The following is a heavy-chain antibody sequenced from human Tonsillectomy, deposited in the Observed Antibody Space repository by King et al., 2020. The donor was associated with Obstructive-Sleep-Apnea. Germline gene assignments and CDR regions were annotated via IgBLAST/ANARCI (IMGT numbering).Heavy chain of an antibody. D-gene: IGHD6-19*01. CDR3: ARDSRQWLVDFDL. Sequence: VQLVESGGGLVKPGGSLRLSCAGSGFIFSSCGMNWVRQAPGKGLEWVSYIDSSSSYIYYADSVKGRFTVSRDNAKNSLYLHMNSLRADDAAVYYCARDSRQWLVDFDLWGQGTLVTVSS. CDR1: GFIFSSCG. J-gene: IGHJ4*02. V-gene: IGHV3-21*01. CDR2: IDSSSSYI.